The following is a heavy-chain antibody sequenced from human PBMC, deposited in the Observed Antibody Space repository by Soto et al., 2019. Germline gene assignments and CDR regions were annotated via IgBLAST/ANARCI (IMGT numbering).Heavy chain of an antibody. CDR2: ISVYNGNT. V-gene: IGHV1-18*01. Sequence: ASVKVSCKASGYTFTNYGISWVRQAPGQGLEWMGWISVYNGNTNYAQKLLGRLTMTTDTSTSTAYMELRSLRSDDTAVYYCARDYYYDTNYFDYWGQGTLVTVSS. CDR1: GYTFTNYG. CDR3: ARDYYYDTNYFDY. D-gene: IGHD3-22*01. J-gene: IGHJ4*02.